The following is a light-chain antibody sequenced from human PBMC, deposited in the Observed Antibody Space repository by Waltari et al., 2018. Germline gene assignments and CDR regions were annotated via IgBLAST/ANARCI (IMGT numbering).Light chain of an antibody. J-gene: IGKJ1*01. Sequence: EIVLTQSPGTLSLSPGERATLSCRASPSVSSRYLAWYQQKPGQAPRLLIYGASSRATGIPDRFSGSGSGTDFTLTVSRLEPEDFAVYYCQQYGSSPTTFGQGTKVEVK. V-gene: IGKV3-20*01. CDR2: GAS. CDR1: PSVSSRY. CDR3: QQYGSSPTT.